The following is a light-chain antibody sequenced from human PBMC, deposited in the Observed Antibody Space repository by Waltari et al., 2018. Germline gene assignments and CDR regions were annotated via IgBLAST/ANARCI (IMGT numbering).Light chain of an antibody. CDR2: DVF. CDR1: SHNIGFYAL. Sequence: QSALTQPASVSGSPGQSIHISCTGSSHNIGFYALVSWFQQHPGKAPKLIIFDVFNRPSGVSDRFSGSKSGNTASLTISGLQTEDDADYYCCSYSGSGSFPYVFGPGTRVAVL. V-gene: IGLV2-23*02. CDR3: CSYSGSGSFPYV. J-gene: IGLJ1*01.